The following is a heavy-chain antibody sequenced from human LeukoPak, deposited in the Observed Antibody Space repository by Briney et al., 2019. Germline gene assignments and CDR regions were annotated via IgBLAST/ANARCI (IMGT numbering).Heavy chain of an antibody. D-gene: IGHD6-13*01. CDR1: GFSVSTSGMR. CDR2: IDWDDDQ. CDR3: AAATGSWYDY. Sequence: ESGPTLVNPTQTLTLTCTFSGFSVSTSGMRANWIRQPPGKALEWFARIDWDDDQFYSTSLKTRLTISKDTSKNQVVLTMTNMDPVDTATYYCAAATGSWYDYWGQGTLVTVSS. V-gene: IGHV2-70*04. J-gene: IGHJ4*02.